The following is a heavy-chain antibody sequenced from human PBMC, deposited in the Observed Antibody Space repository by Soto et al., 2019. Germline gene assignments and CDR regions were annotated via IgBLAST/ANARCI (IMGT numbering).Heavy chain of an antibody. CDR3: ARILSGRSLAYCTGGWSYYCGMDV. Sequence: SCPTVVNPTQTLTLTCTFSGFSLSTSGMCVTWIRQPPGKALEWLALIDWDDDKYYSTSLKTRLTISKDTSKNQVVLTMTNMDPVDTATHDCARILSGRSLAYCTGGWSYYCGMDVWGQGTTIQSP. J-gene: IGHJ6*02. D-gene: IGHD2-8*02. CDR1: GFSLSTSGMC. CDR2: IDWDDDK. V-gene: IGHV2-70*01.